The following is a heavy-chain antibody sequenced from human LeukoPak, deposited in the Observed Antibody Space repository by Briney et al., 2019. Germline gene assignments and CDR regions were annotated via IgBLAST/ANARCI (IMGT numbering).Heavy chain of an antibody. CDR3: ASRTSSGYSFDY. J-gene: IGHJ4*02. V-gene: IGHV4-59*01. D-gene: IGHD3-22*01. CDR1: GGSISSYY. Sequence: PSETLSLTCTASGGSISSYYWSWIRQPPGKGLEWIGYIYYSGSTNYNPSLKSRVTISVDTSKNQFSLKLSSVTAADTAVYYCASRTSSGYSFDYWGQGTLVTVSS. CDR2: IYYSGST.